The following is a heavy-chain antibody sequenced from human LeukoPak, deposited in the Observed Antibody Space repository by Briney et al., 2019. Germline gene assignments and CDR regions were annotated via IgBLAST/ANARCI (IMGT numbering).Heavy chain of an antibody. CDR3: ATVDVVRAAISLGVNI. CDR1: GYTFTDYY. CDR2: VDPEDGET. J-gene: IGHJ3*02. D-gene: IGHD2-2*01. Sequence: ATVKISCKVSGYTFTDYYMHWVQQAPGKGLEWMGLVDPEDGETIYAEKFQGRVTITADTSTDTAYMELGSLRSEDTAVYYCATVDVVRAAISLGVNIWGQGTMVTVSS. V-gene: IGHV1-69-2*01.